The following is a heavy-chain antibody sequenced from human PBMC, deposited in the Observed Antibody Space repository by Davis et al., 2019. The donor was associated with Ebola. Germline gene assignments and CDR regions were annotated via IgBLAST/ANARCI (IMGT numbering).Heavy chain of an antibody. V-gene: IGHV4-61*05. CDR3: ARGILRYFDWLSPGPYYYYGMDV. Sequence: SETLSLTCTVSGGSISSSSYYWGWIRQPPGKGLEWIGYIYYSGSTNYNPSLKSRVTISVDTSKNQFSLKLSSVTAADTAVYYCARGILRYFDWLSPGPYYYYGMDVWGQGTTVTVSS. CDR2: IYYSGST. J-gene: IGHJ6*02. D-gene: IGHD3-9*01. CDR1: GGSISSSSYY.